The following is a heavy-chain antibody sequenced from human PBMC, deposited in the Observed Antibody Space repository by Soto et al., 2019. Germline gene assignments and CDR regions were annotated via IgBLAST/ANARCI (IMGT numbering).Heavy chain of an antibody. D-gene: IGHD2-8*01. CDR3: ARDELHCSSGVCYTAYYFDY. Sequence: GASVKVSCKASGYTFTSYGISWVRQAPGQGLEWMGWSSSYNGNTNYAQKLQGRVTMTTDTSTSTAYMELRSLRSDDTAVYFCARDELHCSSGVCYTAYYFDYWGQGTLVTVSS. CDR2: SSSYNGNT. V-gene: IGHV1-18*04. CDR1: GYTFTSYG. J-gene: IGHJ4*02.